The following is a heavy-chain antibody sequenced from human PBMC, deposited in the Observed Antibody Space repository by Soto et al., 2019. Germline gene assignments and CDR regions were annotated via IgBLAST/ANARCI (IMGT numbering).Heavy chain of an antibody. Sequence: SETLSLTCTVSGGSISNNHYCWSWIRQSPGKGLEWIGHIYDGGSIYNNPSLKSRVTISADTSNNQFSLKLSSVTGADTAVYYCARSVFPWGQGTLVTVSS. CDR3: ARSVFP. CDR2: IYDGGSI. J-gene: IGHJ5*02. V-gene: IGHV4-30-4*01. CDR1: GGSISNNHYC.